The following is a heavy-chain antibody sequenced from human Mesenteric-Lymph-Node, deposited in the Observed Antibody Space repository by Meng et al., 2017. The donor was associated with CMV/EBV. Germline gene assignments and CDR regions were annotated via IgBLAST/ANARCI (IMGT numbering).Heavy chain of an antibody. D-gene: IGHD4-23*01. J-gene: IGHJ4*02. CDR2: INPGSGSR. CDR1: GYTFTSYA. CDR3: ARDDGGGF. Sequence: KVSCKASGYTFTSYAMHWVRQAPGQGLEWIGIINPGSGSRSYARKFQDRVAMTTDTSTSTVYVELSSLRSEDTAMYYCARDDGGGFWGQGSLVTVSS. V-gene: IGHV1-46*01.